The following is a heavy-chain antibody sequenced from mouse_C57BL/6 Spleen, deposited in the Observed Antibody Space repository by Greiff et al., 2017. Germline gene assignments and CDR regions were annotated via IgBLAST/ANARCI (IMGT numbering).Heavy chain of an antibody. J-gene: IGHJ3*01. CDR2: IYPSDSET. CDR3: ARGDLFAY. V-gene: IGHV1-61*01. Sequence: QVQLQQPGAELVRPGSSVKLSCKASGYTFTSYWMDWVKQRPGQGLDWIGNIYPSDSETHYNPKFKDKATLTVDKASSTAYMQLSSLTSEDSAVYYCARGDLFAYWGQGTLVTVSA. CDR1: GYTFTSYW.